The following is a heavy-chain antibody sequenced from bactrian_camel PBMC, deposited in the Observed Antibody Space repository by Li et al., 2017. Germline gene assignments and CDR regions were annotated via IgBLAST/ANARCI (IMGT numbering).Heavy chain of an antibody. J-gene: IGHJ4*01. V-gene: IGHV3S1*01. Sequence: HVQLVESGGGSVQAGGSLTLTCAASGYGYIKYCLGWFRQAPGKEREGVAAIITLGGTTYYDDSVTGRFTISQDNAKKTTYLQMDHLRTEDTAIYYCAAGWSYGVGTLLRRHYDYWGQGTQVTVS. D-gene: IGHD5*01. CDR3: AAGWSYGVGTLLRRHYDY. CDR1: GYGYIKYC. CDR2: IITLGGTT.